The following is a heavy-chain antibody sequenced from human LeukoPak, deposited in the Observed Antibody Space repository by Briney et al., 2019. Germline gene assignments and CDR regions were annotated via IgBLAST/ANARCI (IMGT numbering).Heavy chain of an antibody. CDR1: GFTFNRHW. CDR3: ARLPSIGWFDP. CDR2: IKQDGTEK. V-gene: IGHV3-7*01. J-gene: IGHJ5*02. Sequence: GGSLRLSCAVSGFTFNRHWMAWVRQAPGKGLEWVANIKQDGTEKYYVDSVKGRFTISRDNANNSLYLQMNSLRAEDTAVYFCARLPSIGWFDPWGQGTLVTVSA.